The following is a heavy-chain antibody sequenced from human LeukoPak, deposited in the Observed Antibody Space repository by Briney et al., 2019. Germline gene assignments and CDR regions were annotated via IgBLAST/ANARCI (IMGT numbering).Heavy chain of an antibody. D-gene: IGHD2-2*02. CDR2: SGSSSSTI. CDR1: GFTFSSYS. CDR3: PRDAPSYCSSTSCYNDY. V-gene: IGHV3-48*01. J-gene: IGHJ4*02. Sequence: GGTLRLSCAASGFTFSSYSMNWVRQAPGKGLEWVSYSGSSSSTIYYADSVKGRFTISRDNANNSMFLQMTSPRAEDTAVYNCPRDAPSYCSSTSCYNDYWGQGTLVTVSS.